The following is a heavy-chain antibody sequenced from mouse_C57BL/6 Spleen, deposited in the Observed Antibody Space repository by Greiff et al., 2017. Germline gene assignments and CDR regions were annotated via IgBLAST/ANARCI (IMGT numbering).Heavy chain of an antibody. J-gene: IGHJ1*03. CDR1: GYTFTSYW. CDR2: IYPSDSET. V-gene: IGHV1-61*01. Sequence: VQLQQPGAELVRPGSSVKLSCKASGYTFTSYWMDWVKQRPGQGLEWIGNIYPSDSETHYNQKFKDKATLTVDKSSSTAYMQLSSLTSEDSAVYYCAIYYGSSYWYFDVWGTGTTVTVSS. CDR3: AIYYGSSYWYFDV. D-gene: IGHD1-1*01.